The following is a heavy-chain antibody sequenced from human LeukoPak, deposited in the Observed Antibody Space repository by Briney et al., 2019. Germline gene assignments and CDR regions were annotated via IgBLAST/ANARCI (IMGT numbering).Heavy chain of an antibody. J-gene: IGHJ4*02. CDR2: ISWDGSGT. V-gene: IGHV3-43*01. CDR1: GFTFNDNT. Sequence: GGSLRRSCIASGFTFNDNTMHWVRQAPGKGLEWVSVISWDGSGTYYADSVKGRFTISRDNSKNSLYLLMNSLTAEDTALYYCVKDATLYSVGYNFDYWGQGTLVTVSS. D-gene: IGHD5-18*01. CDR3: VKDATLYSVGYNFDY.